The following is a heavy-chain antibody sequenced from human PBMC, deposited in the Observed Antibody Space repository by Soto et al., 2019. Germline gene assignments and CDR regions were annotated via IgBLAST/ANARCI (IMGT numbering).Heavy chain of an antibody. CDR2: IVVGSGNT. D-gene: IGHD6-6*01. CDR3: SAQGSSTTSYYCAMDV. CDR1: GFTFTNSA. Sequence: SVKVSCKASGFTFTNSAVQWVRPARGQRLEWRGWIVVGSGNTNYAQKFQERVTITRDLSTSTAYMKLSSLRSEDTAVYYCSAQGSSTTSYYCAMDVWG. J-gene: IGHJ6*02. V-gene: IGHV1-58*01.